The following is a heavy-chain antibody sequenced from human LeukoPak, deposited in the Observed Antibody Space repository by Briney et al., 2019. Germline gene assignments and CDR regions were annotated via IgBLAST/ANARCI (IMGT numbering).Heavy chain of an antibody. CDR1: GFTFSSYG. D-gene: IGHD3-22*01. V-gene: IGHV3-30*03. CDR3: ARGLTYYYDSQGHYYYGMDV. Sequence: GRSLRLSCAASGFTFSSYGMHWVRQAPGKGLEWVAVISYDGSNKYYADSVKGRFTISRDNAKNTLYLQMNSLRAEDTAVYYCARGLTYYYDSQGHYYYGMDVWGQGTTVTVSS. CDR2: ISYDGSNK. J-gene: IGHJ6*02.